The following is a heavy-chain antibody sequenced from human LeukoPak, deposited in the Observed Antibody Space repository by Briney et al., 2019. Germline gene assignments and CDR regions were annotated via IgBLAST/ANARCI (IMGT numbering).Heavy chain of an antibody. V-gene: IGHV3-11*01. D-gene: IGHD3-10*01. Sequence: GGSLRLSCAASGFTFSDYYMNWIRQAPGKGLEWVSYISSSGSTIDYANSVKGRFTISRDNAKNSLYLQMNSLRAEDTAVYYCATAAGNIMIRGVLNYWGQGTLVTVSS. J-gene: IGHJ4*02. CDR2: ISSSGSTI. CDR1: GFTFSDYY. CDR3: ATAAGNIMIRGVLNY.